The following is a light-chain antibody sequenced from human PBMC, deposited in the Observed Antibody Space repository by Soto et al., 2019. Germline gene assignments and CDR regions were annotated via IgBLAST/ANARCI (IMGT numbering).Light chain of an antibody. CDR1: QSVSSSY. V-gene: IGKV3-20*01. J-gene: IGKJ1*01. CDR3: QQYGSSPPWT. CDR2: GAS. Sequence: VLSKSPGTLSLSPGERATLSCRATQSVSSSYLAWYQQKPGQAPRPLIYGASSRATGIPDRFSGSGSGTDFTLTISRLEPEDFAVYYCQQYGSSPPWTFGQGTKVDIK.